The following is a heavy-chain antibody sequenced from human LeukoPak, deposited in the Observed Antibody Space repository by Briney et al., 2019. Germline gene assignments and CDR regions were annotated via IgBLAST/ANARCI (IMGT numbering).Heavy chain of an antibody. J-gene: IGHJ4*02. CDR1: GYTFTGYY. D-gene: IGHD5-24*01. V-gene: IGHV1-2*02. CDR3: ARGHLSNRDGYKGGFLGY. CDR2: INPNSGGT. Sequence: ASVKVSCKASGYTFTGYYMHWVRQAPGQGLEWMGWINPNSGGTNYAQKFQGRVTMTRDTSISTAYMELSRLRSDDTAVYYRARGHLSNRDGYKGGFLGYWGQGTLVTVSS.